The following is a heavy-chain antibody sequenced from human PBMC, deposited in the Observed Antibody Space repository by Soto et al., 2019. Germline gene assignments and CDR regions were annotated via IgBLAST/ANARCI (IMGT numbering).Heavy chain of an antibody. CDR2: IDPSDSQT. CDR3: ARQIYDSDTGPNFQYYFDS. CDR1: GYSSAGYW. J-gene: IGHJ4*02. Sequence: GESLKISWNGSGYSSAGYWITWVRQKPWKGLEWMGRIDPSDSQTYYSPSFRGHVTISVTKSITTVFLQWSSLRASDTAMYYCARQIYDSDTGPNFQYYFDSWGQGTPVTVSS. V-gene: IGHV5-10-1*01. D-gene: IGHD3-22*01.